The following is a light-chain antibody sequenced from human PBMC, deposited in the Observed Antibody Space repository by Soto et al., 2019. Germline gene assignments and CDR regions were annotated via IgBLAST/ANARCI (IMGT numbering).Light chain of an antibody. V-gene: IGKV3-11*01. CDR1: QSVSSY. Sequence: EIVLTQSPATLSLSPGESATLSCRASQSVSSYLAWYQQKPGQAPRLLIHDASNRATGIPARFSGSGSGTDFTLTISSLEPEDFAVYYCQQRSYWLTFGGGTKVEIK. CDR2: DAS. J-gene: IGKJ4*01. CDR3: QQRSYWLT.